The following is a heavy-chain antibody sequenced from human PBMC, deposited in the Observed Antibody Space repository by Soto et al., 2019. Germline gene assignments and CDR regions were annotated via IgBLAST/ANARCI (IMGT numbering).Heavy chain of an antibody. D-gene: IGHD3-10*01. CDR3: ATDQGIT. Sequence: QVQLVESGGGVVQPGRSLRLSCAASGFTFSSYGMHWVRQAPGKGLEWVAGVWYDGSDKYYADSVKGRFTISRDNSKNMLYLQMNSLRAEDTAVYYCATDQGITWGQGTLVTVSS. CDR2: VWYDGSDK. J-gene: IGHJ5*02. CDR1: GFTFSSYG. V-gene: IGHV3-33*01.